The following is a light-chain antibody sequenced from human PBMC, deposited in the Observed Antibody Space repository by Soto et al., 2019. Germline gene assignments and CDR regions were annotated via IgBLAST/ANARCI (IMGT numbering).Light chain of an antibody. J-gene: IGKJ4*01. CDR2: GAS. CDR3: QEGTYWPA. V-gene: IGKV3-15*01. Sequence: ILMTQSPDTLSVSPGESATLSCRASQRVYSNLAWYQQRPGQAPRLLIYGASTRATGVPARFSGRGSGTEFTLTISSLQSEDFAVYYCQEGTYWPAFGGGTKVDI. CDR1: QRVYSN.